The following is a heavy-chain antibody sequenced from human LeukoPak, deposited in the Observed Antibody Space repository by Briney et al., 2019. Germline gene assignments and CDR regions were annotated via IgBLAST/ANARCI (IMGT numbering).Heavy chain of an antibody. D-gene: IGHD6-13*01. CDR2: ISWNSGSL. J-gene: IGHJ4*02. V-gene: IGHV3-9*01. CDR1: GFTFDDYA. CDR3: AKDSAAAAVAIDY. Sequence: GRSLRLSCAASGFTFDDYAMHWVRQAPGKGLEWVSGISWNSGSLGYADSVRGRFTISRDNAKNSLYLQMNSLRAEDTALYYCAKDSAAAAVAIDYWGQGTLVTVSS.